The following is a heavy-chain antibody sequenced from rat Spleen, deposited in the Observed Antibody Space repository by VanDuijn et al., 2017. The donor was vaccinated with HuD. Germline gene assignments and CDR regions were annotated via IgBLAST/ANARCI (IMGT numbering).Heavy chain of an antibody. Sequence: QVQLKESGPGLVQPSQTLSLTCTVSGFSLTSNSVSWVRQPPGKGLEWIGAIWSGGGTDYSSALKSRLSISRDTSKSQIFLKMNRLQPEDTGTYYCARHLREASGVMDVWGQGASVTVSS. J-gene: IGHJ4*01. CDR3: ARHLREASGVMDV. CDR1: GFSLTSNS. CDR2: IWSGGGT. V-gene: IGHV2-15*01. D-gene: IGHD4-3*01.